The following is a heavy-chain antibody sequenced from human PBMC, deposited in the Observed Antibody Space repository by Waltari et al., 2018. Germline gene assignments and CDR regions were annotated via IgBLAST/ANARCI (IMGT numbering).Heavy chain of an antibody. D-gene: IGHD1-26*01. V-gene: IGHV4-59*01. J-gene: IGHJ4*02. CDR3: ARGTRLIEMGATLYYFDY. CDR1: GGSISSYY. CDR2: IYYSGST. Sequence: QVQLQESGPGLVKPSETLSLTCTVSGGSISSYYWSWIRQPPGKGLEWIGYIYYSGSTNYNPSLKSRVTISVDTSKNQFSLKLSSVTAADTAVYYCARGTRLIEMGATLYYFDYWGQGTLVTVSS.